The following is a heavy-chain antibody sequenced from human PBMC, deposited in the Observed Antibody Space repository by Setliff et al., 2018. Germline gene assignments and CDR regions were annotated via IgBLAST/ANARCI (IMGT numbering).Heavy chain of an antibody. J-gene: IGHJ5*02. V-gene: IGHV3-15*01. Sequence: GGSLRLSCSVSGITFKNAWMTWVRQAPGKGLEWVGRIKSKGEAETANYGVPVKGRFTISRDDSTNTIYLQMNRLKIEDTGFYYCTTGPRDSRDYMNWLDPWGPGTLVTVS. D-gene: IGHD4-17*01. CDR2: IKSKGEAETA. CDR3: TTGPRDSRDYMNWLDP. CDR1: GITFKNAW.